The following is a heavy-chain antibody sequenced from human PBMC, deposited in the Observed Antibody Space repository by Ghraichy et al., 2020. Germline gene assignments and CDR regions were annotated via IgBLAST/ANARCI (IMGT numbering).Heavy chain of an antibody. V-gene: IGHV4-34*01. CDR3: ARGSYYYDSSGYYHLLDYFDY. CDR1: GGSFSGYY. CDR2: INHSGST. D-gene: IGHD3-22*01. Sequence: SETLSLTCAVYGGSFSGYYWSWIRQPPGKGLEWIGEINHSGSTNYNPSLKSRVTISVDTSKNQFSLKLSSVTAADTAVYYCARGSYYYDSSGYYHLLDYFDYWGQGTLVTVSS. J-gene: IGHJ4*02.